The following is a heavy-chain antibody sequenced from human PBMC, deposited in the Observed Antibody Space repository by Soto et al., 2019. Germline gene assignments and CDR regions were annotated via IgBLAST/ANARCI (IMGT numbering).Heavy chain of an antibody. CDR1: GYNFVTYG. CDR3: ARNSPFFESSGSADY. J-gene: IGHJ4*02. CDR2: ISVYSGNT. D-gene: IGHD3-22*01. V-gene: IGHV1-18*01. Sequence: GASVKVSCKTSGYNFVTYGITWVRQAPGQGLEWMGWISVYSGNTHYAQKFHDRVTLTTDTSTTTAYMDLRNLTSDDSAFYYCARNSPFFESSGSADYWGQVTLVADSS.